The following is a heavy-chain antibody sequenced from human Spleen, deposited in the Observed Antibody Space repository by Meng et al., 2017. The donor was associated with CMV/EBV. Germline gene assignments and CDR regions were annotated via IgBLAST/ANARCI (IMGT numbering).Heavy chain of an antibody. CDR1: GFTLSNAW. Sequence: GESLKISCAASGFTLSNAWLTWVRQAPGKALEWVANINQDGSQRNYVDSVKGRFTISRDNAKNSMYLQMNSLRAEDTAAYYCGRDMDVWGQGTTVTVSS. J-gene: IGHJ6*02. V-gene: IGHV3-7*01. CDR2: INQDGSQR. CDR3: GRDMDV.